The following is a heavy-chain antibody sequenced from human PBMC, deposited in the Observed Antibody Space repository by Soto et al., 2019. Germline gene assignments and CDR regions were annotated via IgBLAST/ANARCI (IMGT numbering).Heavy chain of an antibody. CDR1: GFTFSSYA. CDR3: AKGSGYSYATSADF. Sequence: GGSLRLSCAASGFTFSSYAMSWVRQAPGKGLEWVSAISGSGGSTYYADSVRGRFTISRDNSKNTLYLQMNSLRAEDTAVYYCAKGSGYSYATSADFWGQGTLVTVSS. V-gene: IGHV3-23*01. D-gene: IGHD5-18*01. CDR2: ISGSGGST. J-gene: IGHJ4*02.